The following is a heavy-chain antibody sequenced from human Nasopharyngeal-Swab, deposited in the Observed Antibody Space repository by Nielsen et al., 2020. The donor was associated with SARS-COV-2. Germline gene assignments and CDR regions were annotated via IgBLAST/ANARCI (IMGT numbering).Heavy chain of an antibody. CDR3: ARAHSGSYFSAFDI. Sequence: GGSLRLSCAASGFTFNNYNFNWVRQAPGKGLEWVSSISSSSSYIYYADSVKGRFTISRDNSKNTLYLQMNSLRAEDTAVYYCARAHSGSYFSAFDIWGQGTMVTVSS. J-gene: IGHJ3*02. CDR2: ISSSSSYI. CDR1: GFTFNNYN. V-gene: IGHV3-21*01. D-gene: IGHD1-26*01.